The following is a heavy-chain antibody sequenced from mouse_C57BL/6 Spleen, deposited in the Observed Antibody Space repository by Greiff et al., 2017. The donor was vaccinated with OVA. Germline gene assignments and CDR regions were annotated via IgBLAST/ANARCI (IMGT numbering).Heavy chain of an antibody. CDR1: GYTFTSYW. V-gene: IGHV1-52*01. CDR3: ARRDNYYGSSYWYFDV. Sequence: VQLQQPGAELVRPGSSVKLSCKASGYTFTSYWMHWVKQRPIQGLEWIGNIDPSDSETHYNQKFKDKATLTVDKSSSTAYMQLSSLTSEDSAVYYCARRDNYYGSSYWYFDVWGTGTTVTVSS. D-gene: IGHD1-1*01. CDR2: IDPSDSET. J-gene: IGHJ1*03.